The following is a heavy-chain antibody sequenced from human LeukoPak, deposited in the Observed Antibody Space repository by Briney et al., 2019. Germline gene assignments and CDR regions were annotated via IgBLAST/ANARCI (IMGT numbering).Heavy chain of an antibody. CDR1: GYTLTELS. D-gene: IGHD6-13*01. V-gene: IGHV1-24*01. CDR3: ATLIRRAAAGIGWFDP. CDR2: FDPEYGET. J-gene: IGHJ5*02. Sequence: ASVKVSCKVSGYTLTELSMHWVRQAPGKGLEWMGGFDPEYGETIYAQKFQGRVTMTEDTSTDTAYMELSSLRSEDTAVYYCATLIRRAAAGIGWFDPWGQGTLVTVSS.